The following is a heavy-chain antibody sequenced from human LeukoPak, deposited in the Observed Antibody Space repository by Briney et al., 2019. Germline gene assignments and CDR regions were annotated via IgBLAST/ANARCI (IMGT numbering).Heavy chain of an antibody. CDR2: IYYSGST. D-gene: IGHD2-2*01. CDR3: ARIIGFVSSTSQGWFDP. CDR1: GGSISSGGYY. Sequence: SQTLSLTCTVSGGSISSGGYYWSWIRQPPGKGLEWIGYIYYSGSTNYNPSLKSRVTISVDTSKNQFSLKLSSVTAADTAVYYCARIIGFVSSTSQGWFDPWGQGTLVTVSS. V-gene: IGHV4-61*08. J-gene: IGHJ5*02.